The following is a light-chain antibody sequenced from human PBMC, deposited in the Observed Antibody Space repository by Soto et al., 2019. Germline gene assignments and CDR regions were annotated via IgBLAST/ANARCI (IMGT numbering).Light chain of an antibody. CDR2: SNN. CDR1: SSNIGSNT. CDR3: AAWDDSLNGVV. Sequence: QPVLTQPPSASVTPGQRVTISCSGSSSNIGSNTVNWYQQLPGTAPKLLIYSNNQRPSGVPDRFSGSKSGTSASLAISGLQSEDEADYYCAAWDDSLNGVVFGGGTKLTVL. V-gene: IGLV1-44*01. J-gene: IGLJ2*01.